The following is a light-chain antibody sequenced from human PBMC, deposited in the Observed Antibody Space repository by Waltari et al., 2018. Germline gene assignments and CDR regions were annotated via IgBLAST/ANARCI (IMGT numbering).Light chain of an antibody. CDR2: DAS. CDR3: QQRRSWPLT. Sequence: EIVLTQSPAILSFSPGERATLSCRASQSVGTYLAWYQQRPGQSPRLLIYDASYRATGIPGRFRGSGSETDFTLTISSLQPEDFAVYYCQQRRSWPLTFGGGTRVQI. CDR1: QSVGTY. J-gene: IGKJ4*01. V-gene: IGKV3-11*01.